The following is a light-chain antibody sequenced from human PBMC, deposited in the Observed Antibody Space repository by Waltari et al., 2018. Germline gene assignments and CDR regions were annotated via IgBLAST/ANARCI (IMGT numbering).Light chain of an antibody. CDR2: WAS. V-gene: IGKV4-1*01. CDR1: QTIFYGSNNKNY. J-gene: IGKJ4*01. CDR3: QQYFSRPFS. Sequence: DIVMTQSPDSLAVSLGERATINCKSSQTIFYGSNNKNYLAWYQQKPRQPPRLLLYWASTRESGVPDRFSGSGSGTDFTLTITSLRPEDVALYFCQQYFSRPFSFGGGTKVEIK.